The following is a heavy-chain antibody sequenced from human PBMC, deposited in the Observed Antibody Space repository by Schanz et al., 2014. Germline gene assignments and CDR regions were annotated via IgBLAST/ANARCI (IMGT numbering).Heavy chain of an antibody. CDR2: INPNSGET. V-gene: IGHV1-2*02. Sequence: QVQLVQSGPAVKKPGASMKVSCLASGYSFTEYFLHWVRQAPGQGLEWMGWINPNSGETNYEQKXXGSVTLTSDTSISTAFMELSGLTSDDTATYFCARARYTGYDCSGYWGQGTLLIVSS. D-gene: IGHD5-12*01. CDR1: GYSFTEYF. CDR3: ARARYTGYDCSGY. J-gene: IGHJ4*02.